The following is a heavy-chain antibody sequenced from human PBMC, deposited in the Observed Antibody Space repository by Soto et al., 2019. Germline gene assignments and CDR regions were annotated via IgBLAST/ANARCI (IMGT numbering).Heavy chain of an antibody. J-gene: IGHJ4*02. CDR2: IGTAGDT. CDR1: GFTFSSYD. D-gene: IGHD3-3*01. V-gene: IGHV3-13*01. CDR3: ARTLRFLEWLLCYYFDY. Sequence: GGSLRLSCAASGFTFSSYDMHWVRQATGKGLEWVSAIGTAGDTYYPGSVKGRFTISRENAKNSLYLQMNSLRAGDTAVYYCARTLRFLEWLLCYYFDYWGQGTLVTVSS.